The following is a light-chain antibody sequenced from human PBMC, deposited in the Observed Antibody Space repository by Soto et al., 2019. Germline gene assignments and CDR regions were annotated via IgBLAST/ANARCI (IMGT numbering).Light chain of an antibody. J-gene: IGKJ1*01. Sequence: EIVLTQSPGTLSLSPGERATLSCRTSQSVSSSYLAWYQQKPGQAPRLLIYGASSRATGIPDRFSGSGSGKDFTSPISRLEPEDFAVYFCPQDGRSWWTFGQGPKVEIK. CDR3: PQDGRSWWT. V-gene: IGKV3-20*01. CDR2: GAS. CDR1: QSVSSSY.